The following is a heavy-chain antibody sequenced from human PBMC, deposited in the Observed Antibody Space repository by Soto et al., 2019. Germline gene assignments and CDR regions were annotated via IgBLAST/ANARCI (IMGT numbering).Heavy chain of an antibody. V-gene: IGHV1-69*01. CDR3: ARTYIAASRPTASDL. CDR2: AIPVFGTT. J-gene: IGHJ3*01. CDR1: GDTFMYYA. D-gene: IGHD6-13*01. Sequence: QVQLVQSGAEVRKPGSSVKVSCKASGDTFMYYAFTWVRQAPGQGLEWVGQAIPVFGTTNHAQKFQGRVTFTADESTSTAYMELSSLIFEDTAVYFCARTYIAASRPTASDLWGQGTMVTVSS.